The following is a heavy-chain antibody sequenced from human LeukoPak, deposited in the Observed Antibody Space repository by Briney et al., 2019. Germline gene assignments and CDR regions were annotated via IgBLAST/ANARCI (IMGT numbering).Heavy chain of an antibody. D-gene: IGHD2-2*01. CDR2: INPNSGGT. V-gene: IGHV1-2*02. J-gene: IGHJ5*02. CDR3: ASEGGYCSSTSCYRWFDP. Sequence: ASVKVSCKASGYTFTGYYMHWVRQAPGQGLEWMGWINPNSGGTNYAQKFQGRVTMTRDTSISTAYMELSRLRSDDTAVYCCASEGGYCSSTSCYRWFDPWGQGTLVTVSS. CDR1: GYTFTGYY.